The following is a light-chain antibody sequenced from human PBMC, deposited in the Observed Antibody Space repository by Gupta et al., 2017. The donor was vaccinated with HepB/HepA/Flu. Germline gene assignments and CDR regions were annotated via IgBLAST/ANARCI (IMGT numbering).Light chain of an antibody. CDR1: SSDVGSYNL. CDR2: EVS. V-gene: IGLV2-23*02. CDR3: CSYAGSSTPYV. Sequence: QSALTQPASVSGSPGQSITISCPGTSSDVGSYNLVSWYQQHPGKAPKLKIYEVSKRPSGVSNRFSGSKSGNTASLTISGLQAEDEADYYCCSYAGSSTPYVFGTGTKVTVL. J-gene: IGLJ1*01.